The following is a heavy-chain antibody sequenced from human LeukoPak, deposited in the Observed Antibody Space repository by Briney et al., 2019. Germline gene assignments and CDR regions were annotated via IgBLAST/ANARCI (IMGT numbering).Heavy chain of an antibody. Sequence: SETLSLTCAVSGDSFSSHYWTWIRQPPGRGLEWIGYISYIGTTNYNPSLKSRVTISIDTSKNQFSLKLSSVTTGDTGVYYCARDLVTVAKGFDIWGLGTMVSVSS. CDR1: GDSFSSHY. CDR3: ARDLVTVAKGFDI. J-gene: IGHJ3*02. CDR2: ISYIGTT. D-gene: IGHD4-17*01. V-gene: IGHV4-59*11.